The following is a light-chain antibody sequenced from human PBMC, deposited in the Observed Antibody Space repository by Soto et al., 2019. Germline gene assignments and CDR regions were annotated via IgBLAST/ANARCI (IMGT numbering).Light chain of an antibody. CDR3: QQHNDYWT. Sequence: DIQMTQSPSSLSASVGDGVTISCRASQSISGYLNWYQQKPGKAPNLLIYAASSLQSGVPSRFSGSGSGTEFTLTISSLQPDDFATYFCQQHNDYWTFGQGTKVDIK. J-gene: IGKJ1*01. CDR2: AAS. CDR1: QSISGY. V-gene: IGKV1-39*01.